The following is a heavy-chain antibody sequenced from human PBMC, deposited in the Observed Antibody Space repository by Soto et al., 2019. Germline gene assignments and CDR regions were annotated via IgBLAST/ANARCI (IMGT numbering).Heavy chain of an antibody. CDR2: IYYSGST. CDR3: ARHEEQLATFDY. D-gene: IGHD6-6*01. J-gene: IGHJ4*02. CDR1: GGSISSSSYY. Sequence: QLQLQESGPGLVKPSETLSLTCTVSGGSISSSSYYWGWIRQPPGKGLEWIGSIYYSGSTYYNPTLKSRVPISVDTSKNPFSLKLSSVTAADTAVYYCARHEEQLATFDYWGQGTLVTVSS. V-gene: IGHV4-39*01.